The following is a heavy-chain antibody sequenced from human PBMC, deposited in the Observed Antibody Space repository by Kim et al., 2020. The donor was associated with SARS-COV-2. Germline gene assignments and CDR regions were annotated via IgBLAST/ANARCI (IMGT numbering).Heavy chain of an antibody. CDR1: GFTFSSYA. V-gene: IGHV3-33*01. D-gene: IGHD1-26*01. CDR3: ARDLLVGATSYGMDV. Sequence: GGSLRLSCAASGFTFSSYAMHWVRQAPGKGLEWVAVIWDDGSNTYYADSVKGRFTISRDNSKNTLYLQMNSLRAEDTAVYYCARDLLVGATSYGMDVWGQGTSVTVSS. J-gene: IGHJ6*02. CDR2: IWDDGSNT.